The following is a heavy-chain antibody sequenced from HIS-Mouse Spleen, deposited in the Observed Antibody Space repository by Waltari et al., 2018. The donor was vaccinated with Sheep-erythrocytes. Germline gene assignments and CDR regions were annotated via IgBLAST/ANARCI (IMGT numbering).Heavy chain of an antibody. D-gene: IGHD1-26*01. Sequence: VQPGRSLRLSCAASGFTFSSYGMHWVRQAPGKGLEWVAVISYDGSNKYYAESVKGRFTISRDNSKNTLYLQMNSLRAEDTAVYYCAKRYSGSYYYYYYYGMDVWGQGTTVTVSS. J-gene: IGHJ6*02. V-gene: IGHV3-30*18. CDR1: GFTFSSYG. CDR3: AKRYSGSYYYYYYYGMDV. CDR2: ISYDGSNK.